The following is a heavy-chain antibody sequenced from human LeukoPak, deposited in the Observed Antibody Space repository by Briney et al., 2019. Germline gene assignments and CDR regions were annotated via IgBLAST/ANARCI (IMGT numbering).Heavy chain of an antibody. D-gene: IGHD6-13*01. V-gene: IGHV3-21*05. CDR3: ARDSSSGKIDY. J-gene: IGHJ4*02. CDR1: GFTFSTYA. CDR2: ISSSGNSR. Sequence: GGSLRLSCAASGFTFSTYAMTWVRQTPGEGLEWVSDISSSGNSRFYADSVKGRFTISRDNAKNSLYLQMNSLRAEDTAVYYCARDSSSGKIDYWGQGTLVTVSS.